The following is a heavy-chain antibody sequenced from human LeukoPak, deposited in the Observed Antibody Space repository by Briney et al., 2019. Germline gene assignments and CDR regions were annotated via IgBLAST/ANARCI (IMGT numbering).Heavy chain of an antibody. Sequence: GSLRLSCSASAFTFDDYAMHWVRQAPGKGLEWVSLISGDGGSTYYADSVKGRFTISRDNSKNSLYLQMNSLRTEDTALYYCAKVKTVTSSLDYWGQGTLVTVSS. J-gene: IGHJ4*02. CDR1: AFTFDDYA. CDR2: ISGDGGST. CDR3: AKVKTVTSSLDY. V-gene: IGHV3-43*02. D-gene: IGHD4-17*01.